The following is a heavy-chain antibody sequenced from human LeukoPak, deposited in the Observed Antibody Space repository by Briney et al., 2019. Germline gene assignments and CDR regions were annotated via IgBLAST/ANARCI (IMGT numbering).Heavy chain of an antibody. D-gene: IGHD6-13*01. Sequence: PSETLSLTCTVSGGSISSGSYYWSWIRQPAGKGLEWIGRIYTSGSTNYNPSLKSRVTISVDTSKNQFSLKLSSVTAADTAVYYCARDVGWYSSDYWGQGTLVTVSS. J-gene: IGHJ4*02. CDR3: ARDVGWYSSDY. V-gene: IGHV4-61*02. CDR2: IYTSGST. CDR1: GGSISSGSYY.